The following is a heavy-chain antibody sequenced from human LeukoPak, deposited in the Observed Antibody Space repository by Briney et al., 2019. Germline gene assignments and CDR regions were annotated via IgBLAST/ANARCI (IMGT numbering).Heavy chain of an antibody. V-gene: IGHV3-66*01. CDR2: IYSGGRT. CDR1: GFTVRRNY. Sequence: PGGSLRLSCAASGFTVRRNYMSWVRQAPGKGLEWVSVIYSGGRTYYADSVKGRFTISRDNSKNTLYLQMNSLRAEETAVYYCARAGPSSSWHQFDYWGQGTLVTVSS. J-gene: IGHJ4*02. D-gene: IGHD6-13*01. CDR3: ARAGPSSSWHQFDY.